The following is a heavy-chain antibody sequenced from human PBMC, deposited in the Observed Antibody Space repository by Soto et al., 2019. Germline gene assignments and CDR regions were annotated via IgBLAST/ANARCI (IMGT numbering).Heavy chain of an antibody. CDR2: IYYSGST. CDR1: GGSFTSYY. V-gene: IGHV4-59*01. CDR3: ARELRFLEWLSYNWFDP. Sequence: SETLSLTCTVSGGSFTSYYWSWIRQPPGKGLEWIGYIYYSGSTNYNPSLKSRVTISVDTSKNQFSLKLSSVTAADTAVYYCARELRFLEWLSYNWFDPWGQGTLVTVSS. D-gene: IGHD3-3*01. J-gene: IGHJ5*02.